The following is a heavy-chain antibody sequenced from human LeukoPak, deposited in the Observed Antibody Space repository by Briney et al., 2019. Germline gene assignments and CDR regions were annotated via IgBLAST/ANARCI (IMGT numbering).Heavy chain of an antibody. J-gene: IGHJ6*03. CDR2: ISNTGDII. V-gene: IGHV3-48*03. CDR1: GFTFSNYE. CDR3: AKDATAAVGTVYMDV. Sequence: QAGGSLRLSCAASGFTFSNYEMNWVRQAPGKGLEWISHISNTGDIIHYADSVEGRFTISRDNAKNSLYLQMNSLRAEDTAVYYCAKDATAAVGTVYMDVWGKGTTVTISS. D-gene: IGHD6-13*01.